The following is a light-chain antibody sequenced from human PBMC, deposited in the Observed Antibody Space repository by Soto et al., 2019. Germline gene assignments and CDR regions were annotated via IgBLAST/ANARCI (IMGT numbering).Light chain of an antibody. V-gene: IGLV2-14*01. CDR2: EVR. CDR3: SSYTSSSTSNYV. J-gene: IGLJ1*01. CDR1: SSDVGGYNY. Sequence: QSVLTQPASVSGSPGQSITISCTGTSSDVGGYNYVSWYQQHPGKAPKLMIYEVRNRPSGVSNRFSGSKSGNTASLTISGLQAEDEADYYCSSYTSSSTSNYVFGTGTKVTVL.